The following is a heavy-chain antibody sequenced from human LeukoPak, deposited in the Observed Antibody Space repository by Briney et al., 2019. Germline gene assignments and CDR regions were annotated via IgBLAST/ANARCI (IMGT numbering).Heavy chain of an antibody. J-gene: IGHJ4*02. CDR1: GYTFTSYA. Sequence: ASVKVSCKASGYTFTSYAMHWVRQAPGQRLEWMGWINAGNGNTKYSQKFQGRVTITRDTSASTAYMELSSLRSEDTAVYYCARDSASIQKGSDFDYWGQGTLVTVSS. D-gene: IGHD2-15*01. CDR3: ARDSASIQKGSDFDY. V-gene: IGHV1-3*01. CDR2: INAGNGNT.